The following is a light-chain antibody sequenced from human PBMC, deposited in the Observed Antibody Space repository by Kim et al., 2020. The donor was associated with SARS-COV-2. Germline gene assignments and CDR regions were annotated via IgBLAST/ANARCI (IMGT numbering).Light chain of an antibody. CDR3: QQYNDWLPIT. V-gene: IGKV3-15*01. CDR1: QSVSSN. CDR2: GAS. Sequence: SPGERATLSCRASQSVSSNLAWYQQKPGQAPRLLIYGASTRATGIPARFSGSRSGTEFTLTISSLQSEDFAVYYCQQYNDWLPITFGQGTRLEIK. J-gene: IGKJ5*01.